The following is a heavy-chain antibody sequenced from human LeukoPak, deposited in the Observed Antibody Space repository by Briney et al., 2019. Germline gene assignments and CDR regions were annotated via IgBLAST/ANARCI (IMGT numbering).Heavy chain of an antibody. V-gene: IGHV3-74*01. D-gene: IGHD1-1*01. CDR3: TRTTTTADWYLDL. Sequence: GGSLRXXXXXXGXTFSNYWMYWVXQAPGKRLVWVARINSDGSITTYADSVEGRFTISRDNTKSMLHLQMHSLRVDDSAVYFCTRTTTTADWYLDLWGRGTLVTVSS. CDR2: INSDGSIT. CDR1: GXTFSNYW. J-gene: IGHJ2*01.